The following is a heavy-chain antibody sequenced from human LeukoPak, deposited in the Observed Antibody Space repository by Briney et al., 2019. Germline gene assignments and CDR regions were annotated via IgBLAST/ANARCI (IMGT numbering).Heavy chain of an antibody. Sequence: GASVKVSCKASGGTFSGYAISWVRQAPGQGLEWMGGISAGNGNTKYSQNFQGRVTFISNTSATTAFMELSSLRSEDAAVYYCARDSGSGNNDYWGQGTLVTVSS. CDR2: ISAGNGNT. CDR1: GGTFSGYA. V-gene: IGHV1-3*01. J-gene: IGHJ4*02. D-gene: IGHD1-26*01. CDR3: ARDSGSGNNDY.